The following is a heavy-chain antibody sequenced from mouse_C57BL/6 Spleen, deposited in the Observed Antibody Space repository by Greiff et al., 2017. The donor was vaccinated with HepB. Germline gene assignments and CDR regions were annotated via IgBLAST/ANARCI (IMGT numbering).Heavy chain of an antibody. CDR2: IYPGDGDT. V-gene: IGHV1-80*01. CDR1: GYAFSSYW. D-gene: IGHD2-12*01. CDR3: ARGDYRKGAY. J-gene: IGHJ3*01. Sequence: QVQLKESGAELVKPGASVKISCKASGYAFSSYWMNWVKQRPGKGLEWIGQIYPGDGDTNYNGKFKGKATLTADKSSSTAYMQLSSLTSEDSAVYFCARGDYRKGAYWGQGTLVTVSA.